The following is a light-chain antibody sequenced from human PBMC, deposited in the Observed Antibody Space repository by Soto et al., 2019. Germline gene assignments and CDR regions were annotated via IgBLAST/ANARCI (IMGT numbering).Light chain of an antibody. J-gene: IGKJ2*01. Sequence: EIVMTQSPATLSVSQGERATLSCRASQSVSGNLAWYQQKPGQPPRLLISGASTRATGIPARFSGSGSGTEFTLTISSLQSVDFALYYCQQYSDLYTFGQGTKLEIK. CDR2: GAS. CDR3: QQYSDLYT. CDR1: QSVSGN. V-gene: IGKV3-15*01.